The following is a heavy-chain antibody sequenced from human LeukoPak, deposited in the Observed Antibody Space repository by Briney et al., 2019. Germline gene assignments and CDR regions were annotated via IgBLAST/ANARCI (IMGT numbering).Heavy chain of an antibody. J-gene: IGHJ6*02. CDR1: GFTFSSYG. CDR2: IWYDGSNK. D-gene: IGHD4-11*01. Sequence: GGSLRLSCAASGFTFSSYGMHWVRQAPGKGLEWVAVIWYDGSNKYYADSVKGRFTISRENSKNTLYLQMNSLRAEDTAVYYCARDLSKHYYYGMDVWGQGTTVTVSS. V-gene: IGHV3-33*01. CDR3: ARDLSKHYYYGMDV.